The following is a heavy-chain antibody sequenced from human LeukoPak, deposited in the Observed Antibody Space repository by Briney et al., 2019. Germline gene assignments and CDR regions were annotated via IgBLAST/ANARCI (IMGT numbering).Heavy chain of an antibody. V-gene: IGHV1-18*01. CDR2: ISAYNGNT. D-gene: IGHD6-19*01. CDR1: GYTFTSYG. CDR3: ARDPLDSSGWYNYYYYYGMDV. Sequence: GASVKVSCKASGYTFTSYGISWVRQAPGQGLEWMGWISAYNGNTNYAQKLQGRVTMTTDTSTSTAYMELRSLRSDDTAVYYCARDPLDSSGWYNYYYYYGMDVWGQGTTVTASS. J-gene: IGHJ6*02.